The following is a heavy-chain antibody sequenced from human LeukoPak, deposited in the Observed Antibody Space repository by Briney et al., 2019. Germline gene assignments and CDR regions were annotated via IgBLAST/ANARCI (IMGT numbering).Heavy chain of an antibody. CDR1: GGSISSSNW. V-gene: IGHV4-4*02. D-gene: IGHD5-18*01. CDR3: AKEGGYSYGNQFDY. Sequence: SETLSLTCAVSGGSISSSNWWSWVRQPPGKGLEWIGEIYHSGSTNYNPSLKSRVTISVDKSKNQFSLKLSSVTAADTAVYYCAKEGGYSYGNQFDYWGQGTLVTVSS. CDR2: IYHSGST. J-gene: IGHJ4*02.